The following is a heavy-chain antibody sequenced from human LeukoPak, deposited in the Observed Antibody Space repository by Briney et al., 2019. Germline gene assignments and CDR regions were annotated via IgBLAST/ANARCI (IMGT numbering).Heavy chain of an antibody. D-gene: IGHD4-17*01. J-gene: IGHJ3*02. Sequence: PGGSLRLSCAPSGFPHSSYQMNWVRHSPGKGVEGVSYISSSGSSIYYEDSVKGRFTITRDNAKNSLYLQMNSLRAEDTAVYYCARSDYGDYVPHDAFDIWGQGTMVTVSS. V-gene: IGHV3-48*03. CDR1: GFPHSSYQ. CDR2: ISSSGSSI. CDR3: ARSDYGDYVPHDAFDI.